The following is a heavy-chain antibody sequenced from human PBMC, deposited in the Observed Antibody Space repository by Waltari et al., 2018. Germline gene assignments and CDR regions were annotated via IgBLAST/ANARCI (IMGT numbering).Heavy chain of an antibody. CDR2: IIPIFGTA. Sequence: QVQLVQSGAEVKKPGSSVKVSCKAPGATFSSYANSCVPPAPGQGLEWMGGIIPIFGTANYAQKFQGRVTITADESTSTAYMELSSLRSEDTAVYYCARDGVITYYYGMDVWGQGTTVTVSS. CDR1: GATFSSYA. CDR3: ARDGVITYYYGMDV. D-gene: IGHD3-22*01. J-gene: IGHJ6*02. V-gene: IGHV1-69*01.